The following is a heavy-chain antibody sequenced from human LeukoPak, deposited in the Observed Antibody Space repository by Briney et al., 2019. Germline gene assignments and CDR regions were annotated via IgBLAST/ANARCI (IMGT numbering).Heavy chain of an antibody. V-gene: IGHV4-34*01. D-gene: IGHD3-10*01. CDR1: GGSFSGYY. CDR3: ARGGHMVRGVMNAFDI. CDR2: INHSGST. J-gene: IGHJ3*02. Sequence: SETLSLTCAVYGGSFSGYYWSWIRQPPGKGLEWIGEINHSGSTNYNPSLKSRVTISVDTSKNQFSLKLSSVTAADTAVYYCARGGHMVRGVMNAFDIWGQGTMVTVSS.